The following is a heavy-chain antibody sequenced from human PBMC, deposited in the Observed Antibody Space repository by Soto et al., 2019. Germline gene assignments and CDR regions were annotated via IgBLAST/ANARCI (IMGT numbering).Heavy chain of an antibody. V-gene: IGHV3-30-3*01. Sequence: XESLRLSCEASGFTFSSYPMHGVRQAPGKGLEWVTVISYDGGNQYYADSVKGRFTISRDNSKDTLYLQMHSLRSDDTAVYFCARGPITQTSFIDHWGQGTLVTVSS. D-gene: IGHD1-20*01. CDR2: ISYDGGNQ. CDR3: ARGPITQTSFIDH. J-gene: IGHJ4*02. CDR1: GFTFSSYP.